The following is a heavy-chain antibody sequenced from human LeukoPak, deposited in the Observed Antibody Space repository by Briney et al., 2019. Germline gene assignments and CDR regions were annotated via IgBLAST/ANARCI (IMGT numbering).Heavy chain of an antibody. CDR2: ISPGGGPT. J-gene: IGHJ4*02. CDR3: AKDGAWLRFDD. D-gene: IGHD5-12*01. Sequence: GGSLRLSCAASGFTFSTFAMIWVRQAPGKGLEWVSGISPGGGPTYYADSVKGRFTISRDDSKNTLYLQMKNQRAEDTAVYYCAKDGAWLRFDDWGQGILVTVSS. V-gene: IGHV3-23*01. CDR1: GFTFSTFA.